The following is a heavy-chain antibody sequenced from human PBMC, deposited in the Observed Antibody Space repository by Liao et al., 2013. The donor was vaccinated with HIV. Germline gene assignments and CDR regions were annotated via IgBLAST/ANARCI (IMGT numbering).Heavy chain of an antibody. CDR1: GDSISSSSFY. D-gene: IGHD2-2*01. V-gene: IGHV4-39*07. CDR2: SIIVEP. Sequence: QLQLQESGPGLVKPSETLSLTCTVSGDSISSSSFYWGWIRQSPGKGWSGLRVSIIVEPYYNPSLKSRVTMSLDTSKNQFSLKLWSVTAADTAVYYCARDRSTSWPYDAFDIWGQGTMVTVSS. CDR3: ARDRSTSWPYDAFDI. J-gene: IGHJ3*02.